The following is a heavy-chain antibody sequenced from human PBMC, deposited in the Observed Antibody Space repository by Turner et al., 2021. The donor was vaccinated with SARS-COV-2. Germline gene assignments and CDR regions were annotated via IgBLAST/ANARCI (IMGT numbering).Heavy chain of an antibody. Sequence: QVQLQESGPGLVKPSETLSLTCRVSNASIVTRDFNWAWVRQPPGKGLEWIGDVSYRGKTFYNSSLRSRLTISRDTSKNQFFLKLNSVTAADTAVYFCARHEYGDYFDFWGQGKLVTVSS. CDR1: NASIVTRDFN. J-gene: IGHJ4*02. CDR2: VSYRGKT. V-gene: IGHV4-39*01. D-gene: IGHD4-17*01. CDR3: ARHEYGDYFDF.